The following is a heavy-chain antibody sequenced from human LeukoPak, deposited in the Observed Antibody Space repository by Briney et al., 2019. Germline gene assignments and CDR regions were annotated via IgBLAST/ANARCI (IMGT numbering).Heavy chain of an antibody. Sequence: PSETLSLTCTVSGGSISSYYWSWIRQPPGKGLEWIGYIYYSGSTNYNPSLKSRVTISVDTSKNQFSLKLSSVTAADTAVYYCASSITMVRVFGYWGQGTLVTVSS. CDR1: GGSISSYY. D-gene: IGHD3-10*01. CDR2: IYYSGST. V-gene: IGHV4-59*08. J-gene: IGHJ4*02. CDR3: ASSITMVRVFGY.